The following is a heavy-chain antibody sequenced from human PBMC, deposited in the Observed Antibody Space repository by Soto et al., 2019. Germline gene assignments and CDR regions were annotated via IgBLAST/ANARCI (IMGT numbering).Heavy chain of an antibody. V-gene: IGHV4-30-4*01. D-gene: IGHD3-10*01. Sequence: PSETLSLTCSVSGGSISSGYYYWSWIRQPPGKGLEWIGNIYYSGNTYYNPSLKSRLIISIDTSKNQFSLKVGSVTAADTAVYYCARSGTVLLWFGELGYNWFDPWGQGTLVTVSS. CDR2: IYYSGNT. CDR3: ARSGTVLLWFGELGYNWFDP. J-gene: IGHJ5*02. CDR1: GGSISSGYYY.